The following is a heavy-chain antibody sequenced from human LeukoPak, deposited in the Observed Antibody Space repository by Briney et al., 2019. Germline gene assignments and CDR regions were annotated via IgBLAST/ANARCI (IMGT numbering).Heavy chain of an antibody. CDR2: FDPEDGET. V-gene: IGHV1-24*01. D-gene: IGHD2-2*01. CDR3: ATHFHCSSTSCYDY. J-gene: IGHJ4*02. CDR1: GYTLTELS. Sequence: GASVKVSCKVSGYTLTELSMHWVRQAPGKGLEWMGGFDPEDGETIYAQKFQGRVTMTKDTSTDTAYMELSSLRSEDTAVYYCATHFHCSSTSCYDYWGQGTLVTVSS.